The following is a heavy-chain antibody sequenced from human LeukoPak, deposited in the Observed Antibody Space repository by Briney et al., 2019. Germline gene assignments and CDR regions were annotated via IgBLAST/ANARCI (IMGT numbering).Heavy chain of an antibody. J-gene: IGHJ4*02. CDR3: ATGIAAAGTEFDY. Sequence: GGSLRLSCAASGFSVSSNYMSWVRQAPGRGLEWVSVIYSGGSTYYADSVKGRFTISRDNSKNTLYLQMNSLRAEDTAVYYCATGIAAAGTEFDYWGQGTLVTVSS. V-gene: IGHV3-66*02. D-gene: IGHD6-13*01. CDR2: IYSGGST. CDR1: GFSVSSNY.